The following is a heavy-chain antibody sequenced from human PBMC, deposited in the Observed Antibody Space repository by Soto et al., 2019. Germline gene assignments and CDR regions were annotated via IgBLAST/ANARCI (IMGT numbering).Heavy chain of an antibody. CDR3: ARAVYCDLFSGNYTIRWLDH. Sequence: PSVTISLPCTVSGGSVSSGSYYWSWIRPPPGKGLEWIGYIYCSGSTNYNPSLKSRVTISVDTSKNQFSLKLSSVPAADPAVYYGARAVYCDLFSGNYTIRWLDHLDPATVLAVSS. CDR2: IYCSGST. J-gene: IGHJ5*02. V-gene: IGHV4-61*01. D-gene: IGHD3-3*01. CDR1: GGSVSSGSYY.